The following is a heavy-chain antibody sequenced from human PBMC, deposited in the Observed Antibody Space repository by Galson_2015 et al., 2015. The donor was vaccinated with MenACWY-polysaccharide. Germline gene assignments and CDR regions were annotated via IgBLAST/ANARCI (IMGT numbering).Heavy chain of an antibody. CDR3: ARDGCSSTNCHDYYNYYMDV. CDR1: GTSFRSYA. J-gene: IGHJ6*03. CDR2: VSYDGNSQ. Sequence: PRLSCAVSGTSFRSYALHWVRQAPGKGLEWVAVVSYDGNSQKYAEAVKGRFTISRDNSKKTVYLQMNSLRPEDTAIYSCARDGCSSTNCHDYYNYYMDVWGRGTTVIVSS. V-gene: IGHV3-30*04. D-gene: IGHD2-2*01.